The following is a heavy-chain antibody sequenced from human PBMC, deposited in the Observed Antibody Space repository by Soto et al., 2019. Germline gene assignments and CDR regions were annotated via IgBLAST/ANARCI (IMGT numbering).Heavy chain of an antibody. CDR1: GFTFGDSA. V-gene: IGHV3-73*01. J-gene: IGHJ1*01. CDR3: AIQDCTNDVCLEAAVTVGGALES. Sequence: EVHLVESGGGLVQPGGSLTLSCAASGFTFGDSAIHWVRQASGKGLEWVGRIRAKPNNYATSYGDSVKGRFTISRDNAKDTLYLQMDSLRAEDTAVYYCAIQDCTNDVCLEAAVTVGGALESWGQGTLVTVSS. CDR2: IRAKPNNYAT. D-gene: IGHD2-8*01.